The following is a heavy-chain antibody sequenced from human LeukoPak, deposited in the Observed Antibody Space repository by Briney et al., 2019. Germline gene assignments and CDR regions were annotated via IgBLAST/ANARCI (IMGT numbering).Heavy chain of an antibody. CDR1: GGSISSYY. Sequence: SETLSLTCTVSGGSISSYYWSWIRQPPGKGLEWIGYIYYSGSTNYNPSLKSRVTISVDTSKNQFSLKLSSVTAADTAVYYCASDRRYCTNGVCYRYFDYWGQGTLVTVSS. CDR2: IYYSGST. CDR3: ASDRRYCTNGVCYRYFDY. D-gene: IGHD2-8*01. J-gene: IGHJ4*02. V-gene: IGHV4-59*01.